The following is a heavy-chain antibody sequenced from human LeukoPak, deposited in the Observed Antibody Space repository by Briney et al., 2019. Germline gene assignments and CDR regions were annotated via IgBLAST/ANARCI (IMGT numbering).Heavy chain of an antibody. CDR1: GFTFDDYA. V-gene: IGHV3-9*01. CDR3: AKTKDRSSSYDAFDI. D-gene: IGHD6-13*01. Sequence: GGSLRLSCAASGFTFDDYAMHWVRQAPGKGLEWVSGISWNSGSIGCADSVKGRFTISRDNAKNSLYLQMNSLRAEDTALYYCAKTKDRSSSYDAFDIWGQGTMVTVSS. CDR2: ISWNSGSI. J-gene: IGHJ3*02.